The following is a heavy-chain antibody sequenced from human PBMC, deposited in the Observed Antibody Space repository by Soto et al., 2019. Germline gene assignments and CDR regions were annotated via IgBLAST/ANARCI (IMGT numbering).Heavy chain of an antibody. CDR3: ARDLGLRVRGVIMPSYYMDV. D-gene: IGHD3-10*01. J-gene: IGHJ6*03. CDR2: IYYSGST. V-gene: IGHV4-59*01. CDR1: GGSISSYY. Sequence: PSETLSLTCTVSGGSISSYYWSWIRQPPGKGLEWIGYIYYSGSTNYNPSLKSRVTISVDTSKNQFSLKLSSVTAADTAVYYCARDLGLRVRGVIMPSYYMDVWGKGSSVTVSS.